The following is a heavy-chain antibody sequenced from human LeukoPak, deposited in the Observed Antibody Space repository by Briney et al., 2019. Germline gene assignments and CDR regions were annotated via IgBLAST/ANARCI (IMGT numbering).Heavy chain of an antibody. V-gene: IGHV3-23*01. J-gene: IGHJ2*01. CDR2: INGSGSST. CDR3: ARGFWDDFEYFDL. CDR1: GFTFSSHA. D-gene: IGHD3-3*01. Sequence: QPGGSLRLSCAASGFTFSSHAMSWVRQAPGKGLEWVAAINGSGSSTYYADSVKGRVSISRDNSKNTLYLQMNSLRGEDTALYYCARGFWDDFEYFDLWGRGTLVTVSS.